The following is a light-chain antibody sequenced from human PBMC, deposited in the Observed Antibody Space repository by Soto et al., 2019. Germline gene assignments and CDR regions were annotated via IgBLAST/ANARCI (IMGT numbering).Light chain of an antibody. CDR3: YQYDSSPWT. V-gene: IGKV3-20*01. CDR1: QGIGST. J-gene: IGKJ1*01. CDR2: DAS. Sequence: EVVMTQSPATLSVSQGERATLSCRASQGIGSTLAWYQQKPGQSPRLVIYDASSRATGIPDRFSGSGSGTDFTLTISRLEPEDVAVYFCYQYDSSPWTFGQGTKVDIK.